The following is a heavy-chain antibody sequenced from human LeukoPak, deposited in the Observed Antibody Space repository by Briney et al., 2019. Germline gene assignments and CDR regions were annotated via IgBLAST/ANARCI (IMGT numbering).Heavy chain of an antibody. V-gene: IGHV3-23*01. CDR3: AKDKSSSWSGYFQH. CDR2: ISGSGGNT. CDR1: GFTFRSYA. J-gene: IGHJ1*01. D-gene: IGHD6-13*01. Sequence: GGSLRLSCAASGFTFRSYAMSWVRQAPGKGLEWVSAISGSGGNTYYADSVKGRFAISRDNSKDTLYLQMNSLRAEDTAVYYCAKDKSSSWSGYFQHWARAPWSPSPQ.